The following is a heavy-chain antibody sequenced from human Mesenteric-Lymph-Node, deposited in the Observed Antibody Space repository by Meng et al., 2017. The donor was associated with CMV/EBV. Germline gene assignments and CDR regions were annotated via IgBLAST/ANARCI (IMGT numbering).Heavy chain of an antibody. J-gene: IGHJ4*02. Sequence: TFSSYWMSWVRQAPGKGLEWIGSIYYSGSTYYNPSLKSRVTISVDTSKNQFSLKLSSVTAADTAVYYCARQNQVVVPAAFDYWGQGTLVTVSS. CDR1: TFSSYW. V-gene: IGHV4-39*01. D-gene: IGHD2-2*01. CDR2: IYYSGST. CDR3: ARQNQVVVPAAFDY.